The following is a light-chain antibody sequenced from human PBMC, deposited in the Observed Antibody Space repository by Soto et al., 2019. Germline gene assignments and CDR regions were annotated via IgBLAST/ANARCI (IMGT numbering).Light chain of an antibody. V-gene: IGLV2-14*01. J-gene: IGLJ1*01. CDR2: DVT. CDR3: SSYTSSTSFY. Sequence: QSVLTQPASVSGSPGQSITISCTGTSSDVGGYNYVSWYQQHPGEAPKLMIYDVTNRPSGVSNRFSGSKSGNTASLTISGLQAEDEADYYCSSYTSSTSFYFGTGTNVTVL. CDR1: SSDVGGYNY.